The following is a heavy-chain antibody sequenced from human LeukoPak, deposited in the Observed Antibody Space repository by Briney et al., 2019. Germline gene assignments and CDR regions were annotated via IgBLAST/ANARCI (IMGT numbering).Heavy chain of an antibody. CDR1: GFTFSSYS. CDR2: ISSSGSYI. D-gene: IGHD6-19*01. CDR3: ARGARSAVAGRNWFDP. Sequence: PGGSLRLSCAASGFTFSSYSMNWVRQAPGKGLEWVSSISSSGSYIYYADSVKGRFTISRDNAKNSLYLQMNSLRAEDTAVYYCARGARSAVAGRNWFDPWGQGTLVTVSS. V-gene: IGHV3-21*01. J-gene: IGHJ5*02.